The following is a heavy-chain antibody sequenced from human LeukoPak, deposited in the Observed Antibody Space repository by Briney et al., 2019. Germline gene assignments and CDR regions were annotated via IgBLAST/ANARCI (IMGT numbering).Heavy chain of an antibody. J-gene: IGHJ4*02. CDR1: GFPFVAYA. V-gene: IGHV3-30*10. CDR3: ARLAAASPGY. Sequence: RSGGSLRLSCATSGFPFVAYALHWVRKAPGKGLEWVAVISSDTTNKYYMDSVKGRFTISRDNSKNTLYLQMDSLRLEDTAVYYCARLAAASPGYWGQGTLVTVSS. CDR2: ISSDTTNK. D-gene: IGHD3-16*01.